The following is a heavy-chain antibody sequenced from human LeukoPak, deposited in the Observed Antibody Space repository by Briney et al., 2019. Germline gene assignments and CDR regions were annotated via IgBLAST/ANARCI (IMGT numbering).Heavy chain of an antibody. V-gene: IGHV3-11*01. CDR1: GFTFSDYY. J-gene: IGHJ4*02. Sequence: GGSLRPSCAASGFTFSDYYMSWLRLTPGQGLEWLSSISSHDSSTYYADSVKGRFTISRDFSKNTVFLRMNSLRAEDTAMYYCARGDDSGYYGYFDYWGQGALVTVSS. CDR2: ISSHDSST. CDR3: ARGDDSGYYGYFDY. D-gene: IGHD3-22*01.